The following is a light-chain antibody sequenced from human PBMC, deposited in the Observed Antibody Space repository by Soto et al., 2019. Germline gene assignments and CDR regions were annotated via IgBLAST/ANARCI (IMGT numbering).Light chain of an antibody. J-gene: IGKJ2*01. Sequence: TVVTQSPGTLSLSPGEGATLSCRASQSVDNNYLAWYQQKPVQAPRLLIHGTSNRASGIPDRFSGSGSGTDFTLTISRLEPEDFAVYYCQQYGTAPYTFGQGTTLERK. CDR3: QQYGTAPYT. V-gene: IGKV3-20*01. CDR2: GTS. CDR1: QSVDNNY.